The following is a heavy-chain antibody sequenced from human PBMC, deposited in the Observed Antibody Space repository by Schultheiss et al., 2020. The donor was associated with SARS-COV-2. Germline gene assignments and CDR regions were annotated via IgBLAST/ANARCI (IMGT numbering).Heavy chain of an antibody. CDR3: AKEVGPQYGDYGVGLLARFGFDI. V-gene: IGHV3-66*01. CDR2: ICCGDKT. Sequence: GGSLRLSCAASGFTVSSNYMSWVRQAPGKGLEWVSFICCGDKTEYAESVKGRFTISRDDSKNTFYLQMNSLRVEDAAVYYCAKEVGPQYGDYGVGLLARFGFDIWGQGTMVTVSS. CDR1: GFTVSSNY. D-gene: IGHD4-17*01. J-gene: IGHJ3*02.